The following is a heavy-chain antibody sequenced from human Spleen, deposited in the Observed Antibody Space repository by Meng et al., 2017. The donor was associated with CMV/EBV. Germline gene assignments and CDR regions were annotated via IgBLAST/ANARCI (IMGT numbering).Heavy chain of an antibody. CDR3: AREFASFGQLLPFDY. J-gene: IGHJ4*02. D-gene: IGHD3-10*01. CDR2: ISYDGNNK. V-gene: IGHV3-30*04. Sequence: SGFSFSDYSMHWVRQAPGKGLNWVAIISYDGNNKNYADSVRGRVTISRDNSKNTLYLQMNSLRAEDTAVYYCAREFASFGQLLPFDYWGQGTLVTVSS. CDR1: GFSFSDYS.